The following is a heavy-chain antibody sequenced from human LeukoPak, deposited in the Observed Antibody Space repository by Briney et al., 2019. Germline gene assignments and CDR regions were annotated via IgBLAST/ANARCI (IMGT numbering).Heavy chain of an antibody. V-gene: IGHV1-8*01. CDR3: ARTGYSSGWYLDYFDY. J-gene: IGHJ4*02. CDR1: GYTFTSYD. CDR2: MNPNSGNT. Sequence: ASVKVSCKASGYTFTSYDINWVRQATGRGLEWMGWMNPNSGNTGYAQKFQGRVTMTRNNSISTAYLELGTLRSEDTAVYYCARTGYSSGWYLDYFDYWGQGTLVTVSS. D-gene: IGHD6-19*01.